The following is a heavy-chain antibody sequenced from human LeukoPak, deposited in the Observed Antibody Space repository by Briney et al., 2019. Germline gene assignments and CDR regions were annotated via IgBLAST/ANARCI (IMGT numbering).Heavy chain of an antibody. D-gene: IGHD2-8*01. Sequence: PWASVEVSCKASGYTFTSYAMNWVRQVPGQGLEWMGWINTNTENPAYAQGFTGRFVFSLDISVSTAYLQISSLKAEDTAVYYCARMGYCTRATCGGAFDFWGQGTLVTVSS. V-gene: IGHV7-4-1*02. CDR3: ARMGYCTRATCGGAFDF. CDR1: GYTFTSYA. CDR2: INTNTENP. J-gene: IGHJ4*02.